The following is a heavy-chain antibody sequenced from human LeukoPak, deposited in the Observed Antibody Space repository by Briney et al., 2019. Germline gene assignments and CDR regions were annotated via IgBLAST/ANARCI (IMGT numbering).Heavy chain of an antibody. D-gene: IGHD2-15*01. Sequence: SETLSLTCTVSGVSINDFYWSWIRQPPGKGLEWIGYIYNSGTTNYNPSLKSRLSISVVTSKNQFSLNLSSVTAADTAVYYCARRVSVAATFGYWGQGTLVTVSS. CDR3: ARRVSVAATFGY. J-gene: IGHJ4*02. CDR2: IYNSGTT. V-gene: IGHV4-4*09. CDR1: GVSINDFY.